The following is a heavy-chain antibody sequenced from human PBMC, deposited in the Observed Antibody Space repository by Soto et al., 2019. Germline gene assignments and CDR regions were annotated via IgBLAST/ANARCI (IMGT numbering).Heavy chain of an antibody. CDR3: ARFGTSYDTSGFLY. D-gene: IGHD3-22*01. CDR1: GFTFGSHW. J-gene: IGHJ4*02. Sequence: RGSLRLSCAASGFTFGSHWMHWVRQAPGKGLVYVSRISSGGTTTNYAESVKGRFTISRDNARNTLYLQMNSLRVEDTAVYYCARFGTSYDTSGFLYWGQGTPVTVSS. V-gene: IGHV3-74*01. CDR2: ISSGGTTT.